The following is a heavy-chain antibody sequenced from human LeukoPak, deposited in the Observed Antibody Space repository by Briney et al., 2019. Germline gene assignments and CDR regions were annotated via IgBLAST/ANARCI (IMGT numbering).Heavy chain of an antibody. CDR2: INNDGTST. D-gene: IGHD3-16*01. J-gene: IGHJ4*02. CDR1: GFTFSSNW. Sequence: GGSLRLSCAASGFTFSSNWMHWVRQAPGKGLVGVSRINNDGTSTTYAESVEGRFTISRDNAKNTLYLQTNSLRAEDTAVYYCTRGGSANFDYWGQGSLVTVSS. V-gene: IGHV3-74*01. CDR3: TRGGSANFDY.